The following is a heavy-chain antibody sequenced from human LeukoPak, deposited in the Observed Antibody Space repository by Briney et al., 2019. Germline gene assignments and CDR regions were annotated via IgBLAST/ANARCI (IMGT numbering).Heavy chain of an antibody. J-gene: IGHJ4*02. V-gene: IGHV4-34*01. CDR1: GGSFSGYY. D-gene: IGHD1-26*01. CDR2: INHSGST. Sequence: PSETLSLTCAVYGGSFSGYYWSWIRQPPGKGLEWIGEINHSGSTNYNPSLKSRVTISVDTSKNQFSLKLSSVTVADTAVYYCATSSGSYYYWGQGTLVTVSS. CDR3: ATSSGSYYY.